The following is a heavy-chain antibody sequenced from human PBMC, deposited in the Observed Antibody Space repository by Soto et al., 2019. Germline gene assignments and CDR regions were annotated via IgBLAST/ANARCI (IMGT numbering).Heavy chain of an antibody. CDR2: ISWKRGSI. CDR1: GFTFEDYA. Sequence: EVQLVESGGGLVQPGRSLRLSCAASGFTFEDYAMHWVRQAPGKGLEWVSGISWKRGSIGYADSVKGQFTISRDNAKNXPYXQXISLRAEDTALYYCAKDKGCSGGSCYHYYYYYGMDVWGQGTTVTISS. J-gene: IGHJ6*02. CDR3: AKDKGCSGGSCYHYYYYYGMDV. V-gene: IGHV3-9*01. D-gene: IGHD2-15*01.